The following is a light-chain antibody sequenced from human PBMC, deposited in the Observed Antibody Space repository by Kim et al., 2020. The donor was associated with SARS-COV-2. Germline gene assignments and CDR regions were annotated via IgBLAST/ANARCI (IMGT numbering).Light chain of an antibody. J-gene: IGLJ1*01. CDR3: QSYDSSLSGYV. CDR2: GNS. CDR1: SSNIGAGYY. V-gene: IGLV1-40*01. Sequence: RVTSACTGGSSNIGAGYYVLSYQQLPGTAPKLLIYGNSNRPSGVPDRFSGSKSGTSASLAITGLQAEDEADYYCQSYDSSLSGYVFGTGTKVTVL.